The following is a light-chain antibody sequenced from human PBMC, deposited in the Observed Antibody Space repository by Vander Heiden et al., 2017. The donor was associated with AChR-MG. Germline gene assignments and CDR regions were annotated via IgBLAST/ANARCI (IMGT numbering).Light chain of an antibody. Sequence: QSVLTQPPPVSGGPGQRLTISCTGSSSNIGAGYDVHCYQQFPGTAPKLLIYGNSNRPSGVPDRLSGSKSGTSASLAITGLQAEDEADYYCQSYDSSPRGVFGGGTKLTVL. V-gene: IGLV1-40*01. CDR2: GNS. CDR3: QSYDSSPRGV. J-gene: IGLJ3*02. CDR1: SSNIGAGYD.